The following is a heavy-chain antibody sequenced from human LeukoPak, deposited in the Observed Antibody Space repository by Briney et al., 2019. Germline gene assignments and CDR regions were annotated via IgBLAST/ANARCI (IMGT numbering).Heavy chain of an antibody. Sequence: ASVKVSCKASGYTFTGYYMHWVRQAPGQGLEWMGWINPNSGGTNYAQKFQGRVTMTRDTSISTAYMELSSLRSEDTAVYYCARGGVLYGRGPYYDYVWGSYRHPYFDYWGQGTLVTVSS. J-gene: IGHJ4*02. CDR1: GYTFTGYY. D-gene: IGHD3-16*02. CDR2: INPNSGGT. CDR3: ARGGVLYGRGPYYDYVWGSYRHPYFDY. V-gene: IGHV1-2*02.